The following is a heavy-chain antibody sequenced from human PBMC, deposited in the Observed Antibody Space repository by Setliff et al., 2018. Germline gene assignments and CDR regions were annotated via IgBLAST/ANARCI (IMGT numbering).Heavy chain of an antibody. CDR2: FDPEDGET. Sequence: GTSVKVSCKVSGYTLTELSMHWVRQAHGKGLEWMGGFDPEDGETIYAQKFQGRVTMTEDTTTDTAYMELSRLRSEDTAVYYCATPRSGIIDAFDIWGQGTMVTVSS. V-gene: IGHV1-24*01. CDR1: GYTLTELS. CDR3: ATPRSGIIDAFDI. J-gene: IGHJ3*02.